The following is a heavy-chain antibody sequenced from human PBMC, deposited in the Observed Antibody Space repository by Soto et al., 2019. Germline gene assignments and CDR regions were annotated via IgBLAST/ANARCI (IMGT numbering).Heavy chain of an antibody. J-gene: IGHJ3*02. Sequence: QVQLVQSGAEVKKPGSSVKVSCKASGGTFSRYAISWVRQAPGQGLEWMGGIIPIFGTANYAQKFQGRVTITADESTSTAYMELSRLRSEDMAVYYCASRNCSCASCYSGDAFDIWGQGTMVTVSS. CDR2: IIPIFGTA. CDR3: ASRNCSCASCYSGDAFDI. CDR1: GGTFSRYA. V-gene: IGHV1-69*01. D-gene: IGHD2-15*01.